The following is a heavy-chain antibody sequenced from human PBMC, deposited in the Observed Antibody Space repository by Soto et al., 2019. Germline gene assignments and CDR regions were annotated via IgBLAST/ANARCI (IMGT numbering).Heavy chain of an antibody. V-gene: IGHV5-51*01. J-gene: IGHJ3*02. D-gene: IGHD6-19*01. CDR1: GYSFTSYW. Sequence: GESLKISCKGSGYSFTSYWIGWVRQMPGKGLEWMGIIYPGDSDTRYSPSFQGQVTISADKSISTAYLQWSSLKASDTAMYYCARLAPVAENSAAFDIWGQGTMVTVSS. CDR2: IYPGDSDT. CDR3: ARLAPVAENSAAFDI.